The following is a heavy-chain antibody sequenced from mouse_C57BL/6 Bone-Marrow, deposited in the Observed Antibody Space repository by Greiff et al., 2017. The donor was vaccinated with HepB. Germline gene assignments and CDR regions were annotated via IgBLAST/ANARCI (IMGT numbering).Heavy chain of an antibody. CDR2: ISDGGSYT. CDR1: GFTFSSYA. V-gene: IGHV5-4*01. J-gene: IGHJ3*01. D-gene: IGHD6-5*01. Sequence: EVKVVESGGGLVKPGGSLKLSCAASGFTFSSYAMSWVRQTPEKRLEWVATISDGGSYTYYPDNVKGRFTISRDNAKNNLYLQMSHLKSEDTAMYYCAREETFSLGPWFAYWGQGTLVTVSA. CDR3: AREETFSLGPWFAY.